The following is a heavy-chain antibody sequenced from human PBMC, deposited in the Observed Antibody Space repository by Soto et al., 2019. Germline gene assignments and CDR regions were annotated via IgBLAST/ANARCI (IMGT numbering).Heavy chain of an antibody. V-gene: IGHV1-18*01. Sequence: QALLEQSGPGVKKPGDSVRISCWLYDSVFVTSVITWLRQAPGQGLEWMGWISANDGGTLSAMKFTDRLVMSTVPMRNVDCLQLWDVTSDASAVYFCARGGGRHLRHLETWGLGTPVTVSS. CDR3: ARGGGRHLRHLET. CDR1: DSVFVTSV. D-gene: IGHD3-16*01. CDR2: ISANDGGT. J-gene: IGHJ4*01.